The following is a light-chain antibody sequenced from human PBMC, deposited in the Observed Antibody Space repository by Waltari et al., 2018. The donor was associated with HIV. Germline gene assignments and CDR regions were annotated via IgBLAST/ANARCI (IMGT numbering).Light chain of an antibody. CDR1: KLGDKY. CDR2: QDK. J-gene: IGLJ2*01. Sequence: SYELTQPASVSVSPGQPASITCSGDKLGDKYVSWYQQKPGQSPVVVIYQDKKRPSGIPERFSGSNSGNTATLTISGTQALDEADYYCQAWDSSTVVFGGGTKVTVL. V-gene: IGLV3-1*01. CDR3: QAWDSSTVV.